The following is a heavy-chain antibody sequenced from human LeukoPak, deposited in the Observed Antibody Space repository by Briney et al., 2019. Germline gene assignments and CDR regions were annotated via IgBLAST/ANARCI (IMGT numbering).Heavy chain of an antibody. CDR1: GYTFTSYY. J-gene: IGHJ3*02. D-gene: IGHD4-17*01. CDR2: INPSGGRT. CDR3: ARERISDYGELWVAFDI. Sequence: ASVKVSCKASGYTFTSYYMHWVRQAPGQGLEWMGLINPSGGRTTYAQKFQGRVILTRDMSTSTVYMELSSLRSDDTAVYYCARERISDYGELWVAFDIWGQGTMVTVSS. V-gene: IGHV1-46*01.